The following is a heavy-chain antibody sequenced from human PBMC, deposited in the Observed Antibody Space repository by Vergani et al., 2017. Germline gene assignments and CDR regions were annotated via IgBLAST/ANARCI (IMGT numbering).Heavy chain of an antibody. D-gene: IGHD2-2*01. CDR3: ARRGLGGDSKPCYAGHDFDP. CDR1: GYTFTDYY. CDR2: VDPEDGDR. Sequence: EVRLVQSAAEVKRPGATVKISCKVFGYTFTDYYIHWVQQAPGKGLGCMGLVDPEDGDRINSDRFQGRVTITADKSTDTVYMELRSLRPEDTAVYYGARRGLGGDSKPCYAGHDFDPWGQGTLVTVSS. V-gene: IGHV1-69-2*01. J-gene: IGHJ5*02.